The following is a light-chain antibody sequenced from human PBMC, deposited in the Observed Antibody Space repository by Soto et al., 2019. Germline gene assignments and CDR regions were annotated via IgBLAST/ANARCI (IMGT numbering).Light chain of an antibody. CDR3: SSYTSSSTLA. CDR2: EVS. CDR1: SSDFGGYNY. Sequence: QSALTQPAPVSGSPGQSITISCAGTSSDFGGYNYVSWYHQHPGKAPKLLIYEVSNRPSGVSNRFSGSKSGNTASLTISGLQAEDEADYYCSSYTSSSTLAFGTGTKVTVL. J-gene: IGLJ1*01. V-gene: IGLV2-14*01.